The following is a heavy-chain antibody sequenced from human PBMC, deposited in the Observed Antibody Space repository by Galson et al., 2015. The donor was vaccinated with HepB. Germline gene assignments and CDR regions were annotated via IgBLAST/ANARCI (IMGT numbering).Heavy chain of an antibody. Sequence: DTLSLTCTVSGDSTIGYYWSWIRQPAGKGLEWIGRIYTNRRTNYNPSLQSRVSMSIDTSKNQFSLSLSSVTAADAAVYYCARDPDYQYGMDVWGQGTPVAVSS. CDR1: GDSTIGYY. J-gene: IGHJ6*02. CDR2: IYTNRRT. V-gene: IGHV4-4*07. CDR3: ARDPDYQYGMDV.